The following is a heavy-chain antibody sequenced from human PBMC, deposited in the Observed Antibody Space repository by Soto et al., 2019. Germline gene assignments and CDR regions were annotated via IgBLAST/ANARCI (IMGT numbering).Heavy chain of an antibody. J-gene: IGHJ6*02. CDR1: GFTFRTYW. CDR2: IKYDESEK. V-gene: IGHV3-7*05. Sequence: EVQLVESGGGLVQPGGSLRLSCVASGFTFRTYWMAWVRQAPEKGLEWVATIKYDESEKYYVDSVKGRFTVSRDNGSNLLFVQMNCLRAEDTAVYYCARVMTDIYSGMDVWGQGTKVIVSS. D-gene: IGHD3-9*01. CDR3: ARVMTDIYSGMDV.